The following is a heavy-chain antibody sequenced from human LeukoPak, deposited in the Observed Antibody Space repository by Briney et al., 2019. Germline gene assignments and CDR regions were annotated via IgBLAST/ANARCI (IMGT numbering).Heavy chain of an antibody. J-gene: IGHJ3*02. CDR1: GFTFDDYA. Sequence: GRSLRLSCAASGFTFDDYAMHWVRQAPGKGLEWVSGISWNSGSIGYADSVKGRFTISRDNAKNSLYLQMNSLRAEDTALYYCAKDHWSNYYDSSGYGAFDIWGQGTMVTVSS. D-gene: IGHD3-22*01. V-gene: IGHV3-9*01. CDR2: ISWNSGSI. CDR3: AKDHWSNYYDSSGYGAFDI.